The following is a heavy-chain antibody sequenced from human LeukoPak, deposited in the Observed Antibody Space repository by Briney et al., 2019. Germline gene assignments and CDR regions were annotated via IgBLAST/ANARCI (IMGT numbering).Heavy chain of an antibody. CDR3: ARQQRVWYSSTGDYFDY. CDR2: IYPGDSDT. D-gene: IGHD6-13*01. Sequence: GESLKISCKGSGYSFTSYWIGWVRQMPGKGLEWMGIIYPGDSDTRYSPSFQGQVTISADKSISTAYLQWSSLKASDTAMYYCARQQRVWYSSTGDYFDYWGQGTLVTVSS. CDR1: GYSFTSYW. V-gene: IGHV5-51*01. J-gene: IGHJ4*02.